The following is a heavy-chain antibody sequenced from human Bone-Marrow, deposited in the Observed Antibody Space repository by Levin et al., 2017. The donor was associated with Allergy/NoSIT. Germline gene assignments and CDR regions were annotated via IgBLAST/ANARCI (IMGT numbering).Heavy chain of an antibody. CDR3: AKSFDISGYFSS. V-gene: IGHV3-30*04. D-gene: IGHD3-22*01. CDR2: LSYDGSRE. J-gene: IGHJ4*02. CDR1: GFMFSSYA. Sequence: GESLKISCAASGFMFSSYAMNWVRQAPGKGLEWVAVLSYDGSREYYRDSVKGRFTISRDNAKNTLYLQMDSLRVEDTAVYYCAKSFDISGYFSSWGQGTLVSVSP.